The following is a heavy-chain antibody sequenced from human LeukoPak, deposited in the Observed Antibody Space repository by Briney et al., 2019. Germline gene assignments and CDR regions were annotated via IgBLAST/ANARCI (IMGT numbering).Heavy chain of an antibody. CDR1: GXSVSSNSSA. D-gene: IGHD1-7*01. CDR3: ARECEYNWKYCWFDP. Sequence: SQTLSLTCAISGXSVSSNSSAWNWIRQSPSRGLEWLGRTYYRSKWFNDYAVSVKSRITINPDTSKNQFSLQLNSVTPEDTAVYYCARECEYNWKYCWFDPWGQGTLVTVSS. V-gene: IGHV6-1*01. CDR2: TYYRSKWFN. J-gene: IGHJ5*02.